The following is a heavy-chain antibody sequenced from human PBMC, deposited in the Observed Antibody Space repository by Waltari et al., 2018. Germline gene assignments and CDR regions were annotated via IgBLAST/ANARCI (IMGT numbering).Heavy chain of an antibody. J-gene: IGHJ4*02. Sequence: EVQLVESGGGLVQPGGSLRLSCSASGFPFRIYIMHWVRQAPGKGLEYVSAISPNGDSTYYADCVKGRFTISRDNSKNTVFLQMSSLRAEDTAVYYCVKRWSSSDVDYWGQGTLVTVSS. CDR3: VKRWSSSDVDY. CDR2: ISPNGDST. D-gene: IGHD2-15*01. V-gene: IGHV3-64D*06. CDR1: GFPFRIYI.